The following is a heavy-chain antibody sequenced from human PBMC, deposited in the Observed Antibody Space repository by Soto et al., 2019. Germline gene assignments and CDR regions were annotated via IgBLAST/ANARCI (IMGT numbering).Heavy chain of an antibody. CDR3: ARVLSSGGGWMYYFDF. J-gene: IGHJ4*02. CDR2: IFHTGGT. Sequence: QVQLQESGPGLVKPSETLSLTCSVSSDSIVGENWWRWVRQPPGMGLEWIGEIFHTGGTNYNPSLKSRVTMEVDKSKNQFSLKLISATAADTAVYYCARVLSSGGGWMYYFDFWGQGTLVSVSS. CDR1: SDSIVGENW. D-gene: IGHD5-12*01. V-gene: IGHV4-4*02.